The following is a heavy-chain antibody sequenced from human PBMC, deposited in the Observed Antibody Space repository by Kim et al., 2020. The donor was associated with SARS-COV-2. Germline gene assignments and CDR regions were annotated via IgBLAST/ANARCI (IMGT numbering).Heavy chain of an antibody. CDR3: ARAFSYGSGRKNGATFDY. J-gene: IGHJ4*02. V-gene: IGHV4-30-4*01. D-gene: IGHD3-10*01. CDR1: GGSISSGDYY. Sequence: SETLSLTCTVSGGSISSGDYYWSWIRQPPGKGLEWIGYIYYSGSTYYNPSLKSRVTISVDTSKNQFSLKLSSVTAADTAVYYCARAFSYGSGRKNGATFDYWGQGTLVTVSS. CDR2: IYYSGST.